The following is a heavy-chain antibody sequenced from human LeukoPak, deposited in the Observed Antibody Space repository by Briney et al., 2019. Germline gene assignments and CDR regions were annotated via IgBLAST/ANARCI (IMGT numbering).Heavy chain of an antibody. Sequence: ASVKVSCKASGYTFTSYGISWVRQAPGQGLEWMGWISAYNGNTNYAQKLQGRVTMTTDTSTSTAYVELRSLRSDDTAVYYCARAGGIAVAGLGSGYWGQGTLVTVSS. J-gene: IGHJ4*02. D-gene: IGHD6-19*01. CDR1: GYTFTSYG. CDR2: ISAYNGNT. V-gene: IGHV1-18*01. CDR3: ARAGGIAVAGLGSGY.